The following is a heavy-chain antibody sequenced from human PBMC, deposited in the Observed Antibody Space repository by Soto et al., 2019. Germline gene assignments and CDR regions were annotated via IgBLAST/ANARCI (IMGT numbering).Heavy chain of an antibody. V-gene: IGHV4-34*02. CDR3: ARDRQYYHFWAGYESEGPYGMDV. CDR1: GGSFSGYY. CDR2: LNPSGGT. D-gene: IGHD3-3*02. Sequence: QVQLQQWGAGLLKPSEPLSLTCAVYGGSFSGYYWTRIRQAPGKGLAWIGELNPSGGTNYPSSLKGRVTISVDTSKNQFSLMLYSVTAADTAVYYCARDRQYYHFWAGYESEGPYGMDVWGQGTTVTVSS. J-gene: IGHJ6*02.